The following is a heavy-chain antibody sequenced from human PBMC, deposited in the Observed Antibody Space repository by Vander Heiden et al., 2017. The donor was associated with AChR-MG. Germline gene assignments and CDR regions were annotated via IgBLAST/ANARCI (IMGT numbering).Heavy chain of an antibody. CDR1: GYTFTSYY. J-gene: IGHJ6*02. D-gene: IGHD2-15*01. CDR3: ARGGSGGRDYYGMDV. Sequence: QVQLVQSGAEVKKPGASVKVSCKASGYTFTSYYMHWVRQAPGQGLEWMGIINPSGGSTSYAQKCQGRVTMTRDTSTSTVYMELSSLRSEDTAVYYCARGGSGGRDYYGMDVWGQGTTVTVSS. V-gene: IGHV1-46*01. CDR2: INPSGGST.